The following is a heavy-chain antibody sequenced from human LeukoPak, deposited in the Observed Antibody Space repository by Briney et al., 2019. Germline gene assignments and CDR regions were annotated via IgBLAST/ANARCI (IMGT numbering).Heavy chain of an antibody. Sequence: GGSLRLSCAASGFTFSSYGMSWVRQAPGKGLEWVSAICGSGGSTYYADSVKGRFTISRDNAKNSLYLQMNSLRAEDTAVYYCARDARVWFGADYWGQGTLVTVSS. V-gene: IGHV3-23*01. J-gene: IGHJ4*02. CDR3: ARDARVWFGADY. CDR2: ICGSGGST. CDR1: GFTFSSYG. D-gene: IGHD3-10*01.